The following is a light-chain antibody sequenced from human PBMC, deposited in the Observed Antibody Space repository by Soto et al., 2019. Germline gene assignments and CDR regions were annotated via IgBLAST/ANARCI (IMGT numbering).Light chain of an antibody. CDR2: EVS. J-gene: IGKJ5*01. Sequence: DFVMTQTPLSLSVTPGQSASISCKSSHSLLHSDEKTYLSWFLQKPGQPPQLLIYEVSTRFSGVPDRFSGSGSGTDSTLKISRAEAEDVGVYYCMQSIQLPITFGQGTRLEIK. V-gene: IGKV2D-29*01. CDR3: MQSIQLPIT. CDR1: HSLLHSDEKTY.